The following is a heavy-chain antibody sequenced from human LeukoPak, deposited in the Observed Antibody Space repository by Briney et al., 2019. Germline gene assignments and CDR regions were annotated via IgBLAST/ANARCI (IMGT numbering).Heavy chain of an antibody. CDR3: ARGGLYGSGSPDY. CDR1: GFTFTSYG. Sequence: ASVKVSCKASGFTFTSYGFTWVRRAPGQGLEWMGRISAYNGNTNYAQTLRGRITMTTDTSTSTVYMELRSLGSDDTAMYYCARGGLYGSGSPDYWGQGTLVTVPS. J-gene: IGHJ4*02. CDR2: ISAYNGNT. V-gene: IGHV1-18*01. D-gene: IGHD3-10*01.